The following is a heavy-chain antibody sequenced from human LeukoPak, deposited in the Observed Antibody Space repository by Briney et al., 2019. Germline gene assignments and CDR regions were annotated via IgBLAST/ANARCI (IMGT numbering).Heavy chain of an antibody. D-gene: IGHD6-19*01. CDR3: ARWLVNRFYFDY. V-gene: IGHV1-18*01. J-gene: IGHJ4*02. CDR2: ISAYNGNT. CDR1: GYTFRSYG. Sequence: ASVKVSCKASGYTFRSYGISWVRQAPGQGLEWVGWISAYNGNTNSAQKIQGRVTMTTDTSTSTAYMELRSLRSDDTAVYYCARWLVNRFYFDYWGRGTLVTVSS.